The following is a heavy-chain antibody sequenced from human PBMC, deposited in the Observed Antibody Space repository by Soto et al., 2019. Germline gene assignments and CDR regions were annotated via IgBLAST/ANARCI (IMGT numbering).Heavy chain of an antibody. D-gene: IGHD3-10*01. Sequence: GGSLRLSCAASGFTFSTQGMHWVRQAPGKGLEWVALIWHDGSNKDYGDAVKGRFTISRDNSKGTLYLQMNSLRAEDTAVYYCAKDGDYGGVNDVFDIWRRGTMVTVSS. CDR2: IWHDGSNK. CDR1: GFTFSTQG. V-gene: IGHV3-33*03. J-gene: IGHJ3*02. CDR3: AKDGDYGGVNDVFDI.